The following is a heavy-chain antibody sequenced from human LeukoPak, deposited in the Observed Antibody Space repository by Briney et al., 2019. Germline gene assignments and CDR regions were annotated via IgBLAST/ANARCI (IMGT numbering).Heavy chain of an antibody. V-gene: IGHV3-30*18. J-gene: IGHJ4*02. CDR2: ISSDGSDK. CDR3: AKGVRGVIAYYFDF. Sequence: GRSLRLSCAASGFIFSSYVMHWVRQAPGKGLEWEAVISSDGSDKYYADSGKGRFTISRDNSKNQLYLQINSLRTEDTAVYYCAKGVRGVIAYYFDFWGQGTLVTVSS. CDR1: GFIFSSYV. D-gene: IGHD3-10*01.